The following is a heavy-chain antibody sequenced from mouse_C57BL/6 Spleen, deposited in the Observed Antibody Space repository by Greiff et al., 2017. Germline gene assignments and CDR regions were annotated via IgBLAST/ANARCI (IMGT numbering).Heavy chain of an antibody. CDR1: GYTFTSYW. CDR3: ARWGYYGRSPYYDAMDY. J-gene: IGHJ4*01. CDR2: IDPSDSET. D-gene: IGHD1-1*01. Sequence: QVQLQQPGAELVRPGSSVKLSCKASGYTFTSYWMHWVKQRPIQGLEWIGNIDPSDSETHYNQKFKDKATLTVDKSSSTAYMQLSSLTSEDSAIYYCARWGYYGRSPYYDAMDYWGQGTSVTVSS. V-gene: IGHV1-52*01.